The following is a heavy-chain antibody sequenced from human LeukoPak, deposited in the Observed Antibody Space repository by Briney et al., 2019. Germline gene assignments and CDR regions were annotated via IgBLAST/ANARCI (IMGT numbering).Heavy chain of an antibody. J-gene: IGHJ4*02. CDR3: ARRGSRSSSEFDY. V-gene: IGHV1-2*02. CDR2: INPNSGAT. D-gene: IGHD1-26*01. Sequence: ASVKVSCRASGYTFTGYFLHWVREAPGQGLESMGWINPNSGATNSAQKFQGRVTMTRDTSISTAYMEMSSLRYDDTAAYYCARRGSRSSSEFDYWGQGTMVTVSS. CDR1: GYTFTGYF.